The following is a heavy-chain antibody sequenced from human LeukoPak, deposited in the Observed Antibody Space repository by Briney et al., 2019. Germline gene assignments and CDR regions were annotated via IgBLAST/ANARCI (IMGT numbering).Heavy chain of an antibody. CDR2: ISSDGSST. Sequence: GGSRRLSCAASGLTFSSYWMHWLRQATGKWLVWVSLISSDGSSTTYADSVKGRFTISRDHAKNTLYLQMNSVRAEDTAVYYCARGYSGSYRVDYWGQGTLVTVSS. D-gene: IGHD1-26*01. J-gene: IGHJ4*02. V-gene: IGHV3-74*01. CDR3: ARGYSGSYRVDY. CDR1: GLTFSSYW.